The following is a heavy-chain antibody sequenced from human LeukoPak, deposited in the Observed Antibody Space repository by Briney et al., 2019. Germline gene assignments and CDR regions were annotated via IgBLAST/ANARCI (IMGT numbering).Heavy chain of an antibody. J-gene: IGHJ4*02. CDR2: IYYSGST. CDR3: ARDTSGYDLGDGIDY. Sequence: KSSLTLSLTCTVSGGSISSGGYYWSWIRQHPGKGLEWIGYIYYSGSTYYNPSLKSRVTISVDTSKNQFSLKLSSVTAADTAVYYCARDTSGYDLGDGIDYWGQGTLVTVSS. V-gene: IGHV4-31*03. D-gene: IGHD5-12*01. CDR1: GGSISSGGYY.